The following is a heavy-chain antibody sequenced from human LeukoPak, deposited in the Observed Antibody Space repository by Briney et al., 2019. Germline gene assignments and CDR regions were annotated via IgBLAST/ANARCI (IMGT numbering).Heavy chain of an antibody. CDR2: VYSGGST. V-gene: IGHV3-53*01. J-gene: IGHJ4*02. Sequence: GGSLRLSCAASGFTVSSNYMSWVRKAPGKGLEWVSVVYSGGSTYYADSVKGRFTISRDNSKNTLYLQMNSLRAEDTAVYYCARSPPRIVGATYIDYWGQGTLVTVSS. D-gene: IGHD1-26*01. CDR1: GFTVSSNY. CDR3: ARSPPRIVGATYIDY.